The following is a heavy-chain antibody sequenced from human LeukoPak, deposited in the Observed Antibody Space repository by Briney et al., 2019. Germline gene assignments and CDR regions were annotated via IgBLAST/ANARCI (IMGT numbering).Heavy chain of an antibody. V-gene: IGHV3-33*01. J-gene: IGHJ4*02. D-gene: IGHD5-12*01. CDR1: GFTFSSYG. CDR2: IWYDGSNK. Sequence: GRSLRLSCAASGFTFSSYGMHWVRQAPGKGLEWVAVIWYDGSNKYYADSVKGRFTISRDNSKNTLYLQMNSLRAEDTAAYYCAREAASGYYIDYWGQGTLVTVSS. CDR3: AREAASGYYIDY.